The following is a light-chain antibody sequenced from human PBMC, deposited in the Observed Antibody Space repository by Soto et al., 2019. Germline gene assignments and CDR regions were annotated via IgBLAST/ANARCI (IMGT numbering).Light chain of an antibody. CDR1: SGHRSYT. CDR2: LNSDGSH. Sequence: QLVLTQSPSASASLGASVKLTCTLSSGHRSYTIAWHQQLPEKGPRYLMTLNSDGSHRKGDGIPDRFSGSSSGAERYLISPSLQCEDEADYYCQTWGPCYVGFGGGAKRTVL. V-gene: IGLV4-69*01. J-gene: IGLJ2*01. CDR3: QTWGPCYVG.